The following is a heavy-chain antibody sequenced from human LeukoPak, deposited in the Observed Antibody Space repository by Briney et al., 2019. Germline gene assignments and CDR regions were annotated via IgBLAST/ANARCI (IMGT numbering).Heavy chain of an antibody. Sequence: PGGSLRLSCAASGFTFSSYAMMWVRQAPGKRLEWISSITGSGDGTYSADSVRGRFTISRDNSENTLYLQVSSLRAEDTAVYLCVKGFVHPTYYFDYWGQGTLVTVSS. CDR3: VKGFVHPTYYFDY. J-gene: IGHJ4*02. V-gene: IGHV3-23*01. D-gene: IGHD3-10*01. CDR1: GFTFSSYA. CDR2: ITGSGDGT.